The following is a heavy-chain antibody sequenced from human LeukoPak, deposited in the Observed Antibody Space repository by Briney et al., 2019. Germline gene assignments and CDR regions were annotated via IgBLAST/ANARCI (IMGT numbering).Heavy chain of an antibody. CDR3: ARGRGVATIRFWFDP. D-gene: IGHD5-12*01. Sequence: SQTLSLTFAISGDSVSSNRVAWNWIRQSPSRGLEWLGRTYYRSKWYNDYAVSVKSRITINLDTSKNQFSLQLNSVTPEDTAVYYCARGRGVATIRFWFDPWGQGTLVTVSS. CDR2: TYYRSKWYN. J-gene: IGHJ5*02. CDR1: GDSVSSNRVA. V-gene: IGHV6-1*01.